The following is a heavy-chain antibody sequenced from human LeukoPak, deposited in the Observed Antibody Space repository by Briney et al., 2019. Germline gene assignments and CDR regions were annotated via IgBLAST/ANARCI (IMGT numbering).Heavy chain of an antibody. CDR1: GDSVSRSDSY. CDR3: ARRRYYDGSGYLE. Sequence: SETLSLTCSVSGDSVSRSDSYWDSIRQPPGKGLEWIGTIYYSGRTYYSPSHKSRVTMSVDPSNNQFSLNLRSVTAADTALYYCARRRYYDGSGYLEWGQGTLLSVSS. D-gene: IGHD3-22*01. CDR2: IYYSGRT. V-gene: IGHV4-39*01. J-gene: IGHJ1*01.